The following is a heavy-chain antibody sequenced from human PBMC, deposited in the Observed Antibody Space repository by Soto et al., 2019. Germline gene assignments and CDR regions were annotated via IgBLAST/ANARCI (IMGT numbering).Heavy chain of an antibody. J-gene: IGHJ4*02. CDR1: GFTFSSYA. CDR2: ISGSGGST. Sequence: GGSLRLSCSASGFTFSSYAMSWVRQAPGKGLEWVSAISGSGGSTYYADSVKGRFTISRDNSKNTLYLQMNSLRAEDTAVYYCATGRITTVTTMVYFDYWGQGTLVTVSS. V-gene: IGHV3-23*01. CDR3: ATGRITTVTTMVYFDY. D-gene: IGHD4-17*01.